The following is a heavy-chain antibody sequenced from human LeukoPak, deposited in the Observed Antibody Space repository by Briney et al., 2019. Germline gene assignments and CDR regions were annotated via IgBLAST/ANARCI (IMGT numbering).Heavy chain of an antibody. V-gene: IGHV3-48*03. CDR1: GFTFSSYE. Sequence: PGGSLKLSCAASGFTFSSYEMNWVRQAPGKGLEWVSYISSSGSTIYYADSVKGRFTISRDNAKNSLFLQMNNLRVEDSAVYYCARGDAFSGDYWGQGTLVTVSS. D-gene: IGHD3-16*01. CDR2: ISSSGSTI. J-gene: IGHJ4*02. CDR3: ARGDAFSGDY.